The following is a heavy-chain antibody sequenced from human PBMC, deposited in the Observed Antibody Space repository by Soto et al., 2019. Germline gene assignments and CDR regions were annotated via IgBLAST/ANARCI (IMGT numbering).Heavy chain of an antibody. CDR3: ASPIAAAGNYYYYGMDV. D-gene: IGHD6-13*01. Sequence: GESLKISCKGSGYSFTSYWISWVRQMPGKGLEWMGRIDPSDSYTNYSPSFQCHVTISADKSISTAYLQWSSLKASDTAMYYCASPIAAAGNYYYYGMDVWGQGTTVTVSS. CDR1: GYSFTSYW. V-gene: IGHV5-10-1*01. J-gene: IGHJ6*02. CDR2: IDPSDSYT.